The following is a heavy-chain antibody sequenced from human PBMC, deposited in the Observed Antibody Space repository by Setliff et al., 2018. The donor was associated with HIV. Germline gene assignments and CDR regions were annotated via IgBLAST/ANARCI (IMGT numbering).Heavy chain of an antibody. CDR1: GGSMSNYY. J-gene: IGHJ4*02. CDR2: IFHTGSS. D-gene: IGHD4-17*01. CDR3: ASLTDYGGDSGSY. V-gene: IGHV4-59*01. Sequence: SETLSLTCSVSGGSMSNYYWSWVRQPPGKGLEWMGDIFHTGSSTYNPSLKSRVSLSVDTSKNQFSLRLSAVTAADTAVYYCASLTDYGGDSGSYWGQGTLVTVSS.